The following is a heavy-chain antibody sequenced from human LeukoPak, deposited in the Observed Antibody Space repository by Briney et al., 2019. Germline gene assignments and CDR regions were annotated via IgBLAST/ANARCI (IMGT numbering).Heavy chain of an antibody. J-gene: IGHJ4*02. CDR2: IYYSGST. CDR3: ARVDGYSRSEGYFDY. Sequence: SETLSLTCTVSGGSISSYYWSCIRQPPGKGLEWIGYIYYSGSTNYNPPLKSRATISVDTSKKQFSLKLSYVNAADTAVYYCARVDGYSRSEGYFDYWGQGTLVTVSS. CDR1: GGSISSYY. V-gene: IGHV4-59*01. D-gene: IGHD6-13*01.